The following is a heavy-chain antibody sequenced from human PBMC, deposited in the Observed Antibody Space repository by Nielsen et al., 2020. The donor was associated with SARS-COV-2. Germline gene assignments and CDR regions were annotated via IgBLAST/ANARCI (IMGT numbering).Heavy chain of an antibody. Sequence: SETLSLTCTVSGGSISSGGYYWSWIRQHPGKGLEWIGYIYYSGSTYYNPSLKSRVTISVDTSKNQFSLKLSSVTAADTAVYYCARSKVTAEFDYWGQGTLVTVSS. CDR2: IYYSGST. D-gene: IGHD2-21*02. V-gene: IGHV4-31*03. J-gene: IGHJ4*02. CDR3: ARSKVTAEFDY. CDR1: GGSISSGGYY.